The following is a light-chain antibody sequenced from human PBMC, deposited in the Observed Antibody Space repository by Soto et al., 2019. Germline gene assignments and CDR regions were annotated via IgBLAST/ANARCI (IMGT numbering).Light chain of an antibody. CDR1: QDISNY. CDR2: DAS. Sequence: DSQMTQSPSSLSASVGDRVTITCQASQDISNYLNWYQQKPGKAPKLLIYDASNLETGVPSRFSGSGSGTDFTFTISSLQPEDIATYYCQQYDNLPLTFGGGTKVDI. J-gene: IGKJ4*01. CDR3: QQYDNLPLT. V-gene: IGKV1-33*01.